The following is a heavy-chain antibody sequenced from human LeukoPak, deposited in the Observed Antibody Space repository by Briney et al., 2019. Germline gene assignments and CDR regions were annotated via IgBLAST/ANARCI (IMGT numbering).Heavy chain of an antibody. V-gene: IGHV4-39*01. Sequence: PSETLSLTCTVSGGSISSSGYFWGWIRQPPGKGLEWIGSIYYSGSTYYNPSLKSRVTISVDTSKNQFSLKLSSVTAADTAVYYCARRGSGLPINYWGQGTLVTVSS. CDR2: IYYSGST. D-gene: IGHD2-15*01. CDR1: GGSISSSGYF. CDR3: ARRGSGLPINY. J-gene: IGHJ4*02.